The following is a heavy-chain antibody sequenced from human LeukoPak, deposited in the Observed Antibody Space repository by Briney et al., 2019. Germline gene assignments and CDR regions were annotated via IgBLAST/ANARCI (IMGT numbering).Heavy chain of an antibody. V-gene: IGHV3-74*01. J-gene: IGHJ4*02. Sequence: AQSRTLSCVASAFTFSSYWTHWVRQLPGKVLVWVAHINNMGRDTIYADSVKGQFSNSSENAKSTFVLQMNSLQAEGTAIYYCVRSGGVFPYRGQGTLVTVSS. CDR3: VRSGGVFPY. CDR1: AFTFSSYW. CDR2: INNMGRDT. D-gene: IGHD2-8*02.